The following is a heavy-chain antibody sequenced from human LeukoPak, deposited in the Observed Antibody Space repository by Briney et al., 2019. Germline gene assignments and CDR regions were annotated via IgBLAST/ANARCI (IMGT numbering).Heavy chain of an antibody. D-gene: IGHD6-19*01. J-gene: IGHJ4*02. CDR1: GFTFSGFG. CDR2: LVYDARS. V-gene: IGHV3-33*01. CDR3: ARDLSAAFDF. Sequence: PGKSLRLSCAASGFTFSGFGMHWVRQAPGKGLEWVARLVYDARSDYANSVKGRFSISRDDSKNTLFLDMSNLRVEDTALYYCARDLSAAFDFWGQGVLVTVSS.